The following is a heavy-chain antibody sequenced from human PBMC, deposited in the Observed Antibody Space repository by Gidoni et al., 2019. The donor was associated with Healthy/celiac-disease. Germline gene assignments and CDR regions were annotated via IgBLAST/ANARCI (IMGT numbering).Heavy chain of an antibody. CDR2: ISYDGSNK. V-gene: IGHV3-30-3*01. CDR3: ARSQLWFGIRRDGADL. D-gene: IGHD3-10*01. Sequence: GKGLEWVAVISYDGSNKYYADSVKGRFTISRDNSKNTLYLQMNSLRAEDTAVYYCARSQLWFGIRRDGADLWGRGTLVTVSS. J-gene: IGHJ2*01.